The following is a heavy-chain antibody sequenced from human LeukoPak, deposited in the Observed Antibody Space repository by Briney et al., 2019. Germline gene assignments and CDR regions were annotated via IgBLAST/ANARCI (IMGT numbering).Heavy chain of an antibody. V-gene: IGHV4-59*01. CDR2: IYYSGST. CDR1: GGSFSDYY. J-gene: IGHJ4*02. Sequence: PSETLSLTCAVYGGSFSDYYWSWIRQPPGKGLEWIGYIYYSGSTNYNPSLKSRVIISVDTSKNQFSLKLSSVTAADTAVYYCARTTLYYFDYWGQGTLVTVSS. D-gene: IGHD1-26*01. CDR3: ARTTLYYFDY.